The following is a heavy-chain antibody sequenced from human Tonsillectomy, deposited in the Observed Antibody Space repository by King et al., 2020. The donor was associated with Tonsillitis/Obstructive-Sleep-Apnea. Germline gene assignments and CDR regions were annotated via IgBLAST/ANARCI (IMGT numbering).Heavy chain of an antibody. V-gene: IGHV1-2*02. D-gene: IGHD3-10*01. Sequence: QLVQSGAEVRKPGASVKISCRASGYTFTGFYMHWVRQAPGQGLEWMGWINPNSGGTYSAQKFQGRVPMTRDTSISTAYMELSRLTSDDTAVYYCAREGNNWFDPWGQGTLVTVSS. CDR1: GYTFTGFY. J-gene: IGHJ5*02. CDR3: AREGNNWFDP. CDR2: INPNSGGT.